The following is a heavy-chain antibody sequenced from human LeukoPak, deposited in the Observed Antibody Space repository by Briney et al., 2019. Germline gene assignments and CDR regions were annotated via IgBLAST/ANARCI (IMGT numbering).Heavy chain of an antibody. D-gene: IGHD2-15*01. CDR1: GFTFSSYW. J-gene: IGHJ4*02. Sequence: PGGSLRLSCAASGFTFSSYWMSWVRQAPGKGLEWVANIKQDGSEKYYVDSVKGRFTISRDSAKNSLYLQMNSLRAEDTAVYYCARDVPLCSGGSCYPGYWGQGTLVTVSS. V-gene: IGHV3-7*01. CDR3: ARDVPLCSGGSCYPGY. CDR2: IKQDGSEK.